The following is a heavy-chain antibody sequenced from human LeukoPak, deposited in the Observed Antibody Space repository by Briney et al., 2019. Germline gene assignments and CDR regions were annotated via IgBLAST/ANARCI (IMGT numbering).Heavy chain of an antibody. Sequence: SETLSLTCAVYGGSFSGYYWSWLRQPPGKGLEWIGEINHSGSTNYNPSLKSRVTISVDTSKNQFSLKLSSVTAADTAVYYCARGRLLRTNYYDSSGYYYEDYWGQGTLVTVSS. V-gene: IGHV4-34*01. J-gene: IGHJ4*02. D-gene: IGHD3-22*01. CDR3: ARGRLLRTNYYDSSGYYYEDY. CDR2: INHSGST. CDR1: GGSFSGYY.